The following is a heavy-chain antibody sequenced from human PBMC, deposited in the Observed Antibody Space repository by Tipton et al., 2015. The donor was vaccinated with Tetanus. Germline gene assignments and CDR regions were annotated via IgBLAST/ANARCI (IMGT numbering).Heavy chain of an antibody. Sequence: QLVQSGAEMKKPGSSVKVSCKASGYTFTGYYMHWVRQAPGQGLEWLGWNGGHNGDTNYAQKFQGRVTMTTDTSANTAYMELRSLRSDDTAVYFCARLVKQWLIPEDYWGQGTLVTVSS. D-gene: IGHD6-19*01. CDR1: GYTFTGYY. CDR2: NGGHNGDT. CDR3: ARLVKQWLIPEDY. V-gene: IGHV1-18*04. J-gene: IGHJ4*02.